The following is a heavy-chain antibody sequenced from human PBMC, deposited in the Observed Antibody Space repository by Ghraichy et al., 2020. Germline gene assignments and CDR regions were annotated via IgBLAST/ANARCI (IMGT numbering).Heavy chain of an antibody. CDR3: ARDFGRGYCSSTSCAAFDL. CDR2: IYYSGST. J-gene: IGHJ3*01. V-gene: IGHV4-59*01. D-gene: IGHD2-2*01. Sequence: SETLSLTCTVSGGSISSYYWRWIRQPPGKGLEWIGYIYYSGSTNYNPSLKSRVTISVDTSKNQFSLKLSSVTAADTAVYYCARDFGRGYCSSTSCAAFDLSGQGTLVSVSS. CDR1: GGSISSYY.